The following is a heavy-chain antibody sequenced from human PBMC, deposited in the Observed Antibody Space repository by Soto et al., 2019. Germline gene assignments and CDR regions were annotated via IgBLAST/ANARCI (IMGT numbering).Heavy chain of an antibody. V-gene: IGHV3-23*01. CDR2: INNSVGLT. J-gene: IGHJ4*02. CDR1: GFTFSSYA. D-gene: IGHD2-15*01. CDR3: AKSLGGSYDY. Sequence: GGSLRLSCAASGFTFSSYAMSWIRQAPGKGLEWVSTINNSVGLTYYAESVRGRFTISRDNSKNTLYLQITSLRPEDTALYYCAKSLGGSYDYWGQGTLVTVSS.